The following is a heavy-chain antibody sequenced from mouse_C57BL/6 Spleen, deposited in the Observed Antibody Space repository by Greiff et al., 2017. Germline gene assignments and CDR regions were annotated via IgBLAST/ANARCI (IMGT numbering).Heavy chain of an antibody. D-gene: IGHD6-1*01. CDR2: IHPNSGST. CDR3: ARESLADGAWFAY. V-gene: IGHV1-64*01. CDR1: GYTFTSYW. J-gene: IGHJ3*01. Sequence: QVQLQQPGAELVKPGASVKLSCKASGYTFTSYWMHWVKQRPGQGLEWIGMIHPNSGSTNYNEKFKSKATLTVDKSSSTAYMQLSSLTSEDSAVYYCARESLADGAWFAYWGQGTLVTVSA.